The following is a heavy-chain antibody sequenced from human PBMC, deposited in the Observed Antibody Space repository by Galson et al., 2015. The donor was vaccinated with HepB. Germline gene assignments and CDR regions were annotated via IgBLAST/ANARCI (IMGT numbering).Heavy chain of an antibody. CDR3: TRYHDYGDPRPDY. V-gene: IGHV3-73*01. J-gene: IGHJ4*02. CDR1: GFTFSGSA. CDR2: IRSRANSYAT. Sequence: SLRLSCAASGFTFSGSAIHWVRQASGKGLEWVGRIRSRANSYATAYAASVKGRFTISRDDSKNTAYLQMNSLKTEDTAVYYCTRYHDYGDPRPDYWGQGTLVTVSS. D-gene: IGHD4-17*01.